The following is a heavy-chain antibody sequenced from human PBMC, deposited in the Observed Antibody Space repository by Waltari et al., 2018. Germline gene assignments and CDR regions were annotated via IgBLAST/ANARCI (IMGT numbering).Heavy chain of an antibody. CDR2: IYYSGST. Sequence: QLQLQESGPGLVKPSETLSLTCTVSGGSISSSSYYWGWIRQPPGKGLEWIGSIYYSGSTYYNPSLNSRVTISVDTSKNQFSLKLSSVTAADTAVYYCVYDSSGYYYVGDWGQGTLVTVSS. D-gene: IGHD3-22*01. CDR1: GGSISSSSYY. V-gene: IGHV4-39*07. CDR3: VYDSSGYYYVGD. J-gene: IGHJ4*02.